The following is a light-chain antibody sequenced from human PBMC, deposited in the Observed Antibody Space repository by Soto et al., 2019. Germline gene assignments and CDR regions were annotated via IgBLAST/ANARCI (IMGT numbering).Light chain of an antibody. CDR3: QQYYNWHRAT. V-gene: IGKV3-15*01. CDR2: RAS. J-gene: IGKJ1*01. Sequence: DIRVSQSPGTLSLSPGDRATLSCRASQTINDSLAWYQQKPGKAPRLFIFRASSRATGIPARFSGSGSGTEFNLPISSLLSEDDAVYYCQQYYNWHRATFGEGTKVDI. CDR1: QTINDS.